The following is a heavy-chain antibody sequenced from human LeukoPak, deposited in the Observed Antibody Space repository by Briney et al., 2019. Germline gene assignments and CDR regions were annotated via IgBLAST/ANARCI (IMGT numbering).Heavy chain of an antibody. CDR1: GFTFSSYW. V-gene: IGHV3-23*01. CDR3: AKVSYGSGSYFGFDY. Sequence: GGSLRLSCAASGFTFSSYWMSWVRQAPGKGLEWVSAISGSGGSTYYADSVKGRFTISRDNSKNTLYLQMNSLRAEDTAVYYCAKVSYGSGSYFGFDYWGQGTLVTVSS. J-gene: IGHJ4*02. CDR2: ISGSGGST. D-gene: IGHD3-10*01.